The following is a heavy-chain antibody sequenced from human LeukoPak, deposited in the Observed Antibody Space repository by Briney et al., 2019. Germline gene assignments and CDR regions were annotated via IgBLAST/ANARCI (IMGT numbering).Heavy chain of an antibody. J-gene: IGHJ3*01. V-gene: IGHV1-2*02. CDR1: GYTFTDSL. CDR2: IHRNDGGT. CDR3: ARGGLGGGSDAFDL. Sequence: ASVKVSCKASGYTFTDSLLHWVRQAPGQVLGWMAWIHRNDGGTYSAQKFQGRATTARDTSINTAYMELSGLTSDDTAVYYCARGGLGGGSDAFDLWGQGTMVIVSS. D-gene: IGHD3-16*01.